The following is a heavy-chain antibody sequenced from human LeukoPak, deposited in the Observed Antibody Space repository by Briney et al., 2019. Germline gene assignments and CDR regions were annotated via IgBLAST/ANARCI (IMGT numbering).Heavy chain of an antibody. CDR1: GFTFSSYA. CDR3: ARMDYSDQFFQH. V-gene: IGHV3-64*01. J-gene: IGHJ1*01. D-gene: IGHD4-17*01. Sequence: GGSLRLSCAASGFTFSSYAMHWIRQAPGKGLEYVSAISKNGDSTFHAISVKGRFTISRDNSKNTLYLQVGSLRPEDMAVYYCARMDYSDQFFQHWGQGSLVTVSS. CDR2: ISKNGDST.